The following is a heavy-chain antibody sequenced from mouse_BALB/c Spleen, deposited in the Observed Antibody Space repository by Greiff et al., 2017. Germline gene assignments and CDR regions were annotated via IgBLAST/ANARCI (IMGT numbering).Heavy chain of an antibody. Sequence: EVKVVESGGGLVQPGGSLKLSCAASGFTFSSYGMSWVRQTPDKRLELVATINSNGGSTYYPDSVKGRFTISRDNAKNTLYLQMSSLKSEDTAMYYCARVGYYGSSFDYWGQGTTLTVSS. CDR2: INSNGGST. J-gene: IGHJ2*01. CDR1: GFTFSSYG. D-gene: IGHD1-1*01. CDR3: ARVGYYGSSFDY. V-gene: IGHV5-6-3*01.